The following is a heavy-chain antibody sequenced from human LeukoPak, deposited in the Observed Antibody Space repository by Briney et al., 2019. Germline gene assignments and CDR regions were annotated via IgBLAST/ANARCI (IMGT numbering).Heavy chain of an antibody. CDR2: ITPSGSPI. J-gene: IGHJ4*02. CDR3: ARDKDWGFDY. CDR1: GFTFSTYS. V-gene: IGHV3-48*02. Sequence: GGSLRLSCAASGFTFSTYSVNWVRQAPGKGLEWVSYITPSGSPIFYADSVMGRFTISRDNAKNSLYLQMNSLRDDDTAVYFCARDKDWGFDYWGQGTLVTVSS. D-gene: IGHD3/OR15-3a*01.